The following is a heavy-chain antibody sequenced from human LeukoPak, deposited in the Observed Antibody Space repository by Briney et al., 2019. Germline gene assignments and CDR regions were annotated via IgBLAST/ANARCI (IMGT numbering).Heavy chain of an antibody. J-gene: IGHJ4*02. D-gene: IGHD5-12*01. V-gene: IGHV4-59*12. CDR2: ISNSGAT. CDR1: GGSISRYY. Sequence: SETLSLTCTVSGGSISRYYWSWIRQPPGRGLEWIAYISNSGATNYNPSLKSRVSISVDRSKNQFSLKLSSVTAADTAVYYCARDSSGYDYVGIDYWGQGTLVTVSS. CDR3: ARDSSGYDYVGIDY.